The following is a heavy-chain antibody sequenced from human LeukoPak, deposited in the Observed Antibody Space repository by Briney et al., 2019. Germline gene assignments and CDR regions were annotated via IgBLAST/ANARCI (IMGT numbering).Heavy chain of an antibody. V-gene: IGHV3-11*01. Sequence: GGSLRLSCAASGFTLSDYYMSWIRQAPGKGLEWVSYSSSSGSTIYYADSVKGRFAISRDNAKNSLYLQMNSLRAEDTAVYYCTNRRDFIDYWGQGTLVTVSS. D-gene: IGHD3/OR15-3a*01. CDR3: TNRRDFIDY. CDR1: GFTLSDYY. CDR2: SSSSGSTI. J-gene: IGHJ4*02.